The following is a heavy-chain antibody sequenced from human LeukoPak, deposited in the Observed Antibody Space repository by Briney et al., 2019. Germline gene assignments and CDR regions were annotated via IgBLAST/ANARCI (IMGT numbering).Heavy chain of an antibody. CDR1: GGSISSYY. V-gene: IGHV4-59*01. D-gene: IGHD2-2*01. CDR3: ARGSSRGYCSSTSCYGRGHRWFDP. Sequence: SETLSLTCTVSGGSISSYYWSWIRQPPGKGLEWIGYIYYSGSTNYNPSLKSRVTISVDTSKNQFSLKLSSVTAADTAVYYCARGSSRGYCSSTSCYGRGHRWFDPWGQGTLVTVSS. CDR2: IYYSGST. J-gene: IGHJ5*02.